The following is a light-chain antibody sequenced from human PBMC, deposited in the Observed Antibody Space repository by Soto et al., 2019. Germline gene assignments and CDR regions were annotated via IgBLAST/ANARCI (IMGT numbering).Light chain of an antibody. V-gene: IGKV1-27*01. CDR1: QGINSF. J-gene: IGKJ3*01. Sequence: DIQMTPSPSSLSASVGDRVTITCRASQGINSFLAWYQQRPGKVPKLLIYGASTFHSGVPSRFSGSGSGTDFNLTISGLQPEDVATYYCQKDNSVPFTFGPGTKVGIK. CDR2: GAS. CDR3: QKDNSVPFT.